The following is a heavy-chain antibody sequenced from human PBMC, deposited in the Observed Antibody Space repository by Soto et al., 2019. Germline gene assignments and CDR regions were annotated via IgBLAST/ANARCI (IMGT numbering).Heavy chain of an antibody. CDR3: ARAGSSGWADAFDI. D-gene: IGHD6-19*01. J-gene: IGHJ3*02. CDR2: IIPILGIA. V-gene: IGHV1-69*02. Sequence: QVQLVQSGAEVKKPGSSVKVSCKASGGTFSSYTISWVRQAPGQGLEWMGRIIPILGIANYAQKFQGRVTITADKXXSTAYMELSSLRSEDTAVYYCARAGSSGWADAFDIWGQGTMVTVSS. CDR1: GGTFSSYT.